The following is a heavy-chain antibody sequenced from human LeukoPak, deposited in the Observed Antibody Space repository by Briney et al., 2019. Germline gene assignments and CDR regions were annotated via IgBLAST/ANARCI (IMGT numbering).Heavy chain of an antibody. V-gene: IGHV3-30*18. J-gene: IGHJ4*02. CDR2: ISYDGSNK. CDR3: AKSGGVTTTLGY. D-gene: IGHD4-17*01. CDR1: GFTFSRYG. Sequence: GGSLRLSCAASGFTFSRYGMHWVRQAPGKGLEWVAVISYDGSNKYYADSVKGRFTISRDNSKNTLYLQMNSLRAEDTAVYYCAKSGGVTTTLGYWGQGTLVTVSS.